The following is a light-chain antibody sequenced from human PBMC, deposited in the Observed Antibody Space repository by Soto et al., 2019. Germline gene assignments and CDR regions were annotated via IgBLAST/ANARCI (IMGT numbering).Light chain of an antibody. V-gene: IGKV3-15*01. CDR1: QSVSSK. Sequence: ILMTELPATLSVAHRETATHSGRASQSVSSKLSWYQQKPGQAPRLLTHGASTRAAGVPARFSGGGSGTEFTLTISSLQSEDFAVYYCQQYDYWPPYTFGQGTKVDI. J-gene: IGKJ2*01. CDR3: QQYDYWPPYT. CDR2: GAS.